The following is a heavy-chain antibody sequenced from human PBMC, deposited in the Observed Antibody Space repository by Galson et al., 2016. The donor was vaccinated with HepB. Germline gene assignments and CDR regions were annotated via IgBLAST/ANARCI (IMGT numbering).Heavy chain of an antibody. CDR2: IIPLLGIP. V-gene: IGHV1-69*02. J-gene: IGHJ3*02. CDR1: GGTFTTYP. CDR3: ARPSSGWANDAIDI. D-gene: IGHD6-19*01. Sequence: SVKVSCKASGGTFTTYPITWVRQAPGQGPECLGRIIPLLGIPKYAQKFQGRLTITADKSTSTTYMELTSLRSEDTAVYYCARPSSGWANDAIDIWGQGTMVTVSS.